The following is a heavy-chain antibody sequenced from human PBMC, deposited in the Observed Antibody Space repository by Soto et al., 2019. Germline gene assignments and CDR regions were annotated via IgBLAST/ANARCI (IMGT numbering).Heavy chain of an antibody. Sequence: PSETLSLTCAVYGGSFSGYYWSWIRQPPGKGLEWIGDINHSGSTNYNPSLNSRVTISVDTTNNHVSLILNSVTAADTAVYYCARVGPWVPYYYDSSPYTFENWFDPWGQGTLVTVSS. J-gene: IGHJ5*02. CDR1: GGSFSGYY. V-gene: IGHV4-34*01. D-gene: IGHD3-22*01. CDR3: ARVGPWVPYYYDSSPYTFENWFDP. CDR2: INHSGST.